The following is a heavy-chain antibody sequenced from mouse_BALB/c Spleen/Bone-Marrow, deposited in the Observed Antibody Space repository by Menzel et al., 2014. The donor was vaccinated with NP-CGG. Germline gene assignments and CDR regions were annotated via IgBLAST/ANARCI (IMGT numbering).Heavy chain of an antibody. CDR3: AGFYRYDGFAY. CDR1: GYTFTNYW. CDR2: INPSTGYT. V-gene: IGHV1-7*01. J-gene: IGHJ3*01. Sequence: QVQLQQSGAELAKPGASVKMSCKASGYTFTNYWMHWVKQRPGQGLEWIGYINPSTGYTEYNQKFKDKATLTADKSSSTAYMQLSSLTSEDSAVYYCAGFYRYDGFAYWGQGTLVTVSA. D-gene: IGHD2-14*01.